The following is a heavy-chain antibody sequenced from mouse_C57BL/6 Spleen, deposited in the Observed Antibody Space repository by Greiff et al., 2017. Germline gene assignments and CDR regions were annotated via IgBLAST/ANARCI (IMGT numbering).Heavy chain of an antibody. CDR2: ISYDGSN. J-gene: IGHJ3*01. CDR3: ARDRNGGFAY. V-gene: IGHV3-6*01. D-gene: IGHD1-1*01. CDR1: GYSITSGYY. Sequence: DVHLVESGPGLVKPSQSLSLTCSVTGYSITSGYYWNWIRQFPGNKLEWMGYISYDGSNNYNPSLKNRISITRDTSKNQFFLKLNSVTTEDTATYYCARDRNGGFAYWGQGTLVTVSA.